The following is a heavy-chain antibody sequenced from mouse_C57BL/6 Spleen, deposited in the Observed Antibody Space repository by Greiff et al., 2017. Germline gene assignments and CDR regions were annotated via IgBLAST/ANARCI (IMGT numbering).Heavy chain of an antibody. CDR2: INPSTGGT. CDR1: GYSFTGYY. J-gene: IGHJ3*01. CDR3: ARRRDYYGSSYESWFAY. Sequence: VQLQQSGPELVKPGASVKISCKASGYSFTGYYMNWVKQSPEKSLEWIGEINPSTGGTTYNQKFKAKATLTVDKSSSTAYMQLKSLTSEDSAVYYCARRRDYYGSSYESWFAYWGQGTLVTVSA. V-gene: IGHV1-42*01. D-gene: IGHD1-1*01.